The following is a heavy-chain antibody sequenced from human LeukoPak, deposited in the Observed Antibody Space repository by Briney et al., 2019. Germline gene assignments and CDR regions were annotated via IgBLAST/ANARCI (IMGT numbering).Heavy chain of an antibody. D-gene: IGHD2/OR15-2a*01. CDR1: GFTFSSYA. CDR2: ISYDGSNK. CDR3: VSFYETY. J-gene: IGHJ4*02. V-gene: IGHV3-30*04. Sequence: GGSLRLSCAASGFTFSSYAMHWVRQAPGKGLEWVAVISYDGSNKYYADSVKGRFTFSRDNSKNTVYLQMNSLRAEDTAVYYCVSFYETYWGRGTLVTVSS.